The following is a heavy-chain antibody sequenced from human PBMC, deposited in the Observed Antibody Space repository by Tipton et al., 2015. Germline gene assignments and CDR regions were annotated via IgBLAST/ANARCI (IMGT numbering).Heavy chain of an antibody. J-gene: IGHJ5*02. V-gene: IGHV3-23*01. Sequence: GSLRLSCVASGFAFSDYATSWVRQAPGKGLEWVSLISSTGGITRTADSVKGRSIIFRDNSNNTLYLQMNNLGVEDTAIFYCAKGAFGVAQRNWFDTWGQGTLVTVSS. D-gene: IGHD3-3*01. CDR1: GFAFSDYA. CDR3: AKGAFGVAQRNWFDT. CDR2: ISSTGGIT.